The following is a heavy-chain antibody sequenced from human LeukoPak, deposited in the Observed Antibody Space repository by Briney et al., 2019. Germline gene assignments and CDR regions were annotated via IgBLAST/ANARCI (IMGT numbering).Heavy chain of an antibody. CDR3: ARVTALDFAKMDV. CDR1: GYTFTSYY. CDR2: INPNSGGT. V-gene: IGHV1-2*02. Sequence: ASVKVSCKASGYTFTSYYMHWVRQAPGQGLEWMGWINPNSGGTNYAQKFQGRVTMTRDTSISTAYMELSRLRSDDTAVYYCARVTALDFAKMDVWGKGTTVTVSS. D-gene: IGHD2-2*03. J-gene: IGHJ6*04.